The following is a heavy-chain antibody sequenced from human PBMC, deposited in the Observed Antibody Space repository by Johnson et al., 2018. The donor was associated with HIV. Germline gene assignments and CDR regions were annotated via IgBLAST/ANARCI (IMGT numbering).Heavy chain of an antibody. CDR2: IQYDGSNK. Sequence: QMLLVESGGGVVQPGGSLRLSCAVSGFTFSSYGMHWVRQAPGKGLEWVAVIQYDGSNKYYADSVKGRFTISRDNSKNTLYLQMNSLRPEDTAVYYCAKDLPSGWDGDDAFDIWGQGTMVIVSS. CDR1: GFTFSSYG. J-gene: IGHJ3*02. D-gene: IGHD6-19*01. CDR3: AKDLPSGWDGDDAFDI. V-gene: IGHV3-30*02.